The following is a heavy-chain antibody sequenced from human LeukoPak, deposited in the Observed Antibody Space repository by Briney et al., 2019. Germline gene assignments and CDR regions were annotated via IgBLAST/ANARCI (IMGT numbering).Heavy chain of an antibody. D-gene: IGHD2-2*03. V-gene: IGHV4-59*01. CDR3: ARGGYCSSTSCYFSSENWFDP. CDR1: GGSISSYY. J-gene: IGHJ5*02. Sequence: SETLSLTCTVSGGSISSYYWSWTRQPPGKGLEWIGYIYYSGSTNYNPSLKSRVTISVDTSKNQFSLKLSSVTAADTAVYYCARGGYCSSTSCYFSSENWFDPWGQGTLVTVSS. CDR2: IYYSGST.